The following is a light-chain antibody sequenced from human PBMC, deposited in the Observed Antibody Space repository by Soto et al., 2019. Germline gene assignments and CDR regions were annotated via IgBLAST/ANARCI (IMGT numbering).Light chain of an antibody. V-gene: IGKV1-39*01. CDR2: EAS. CDR3: QQSYSSPYT. CDR1: QTISSY. J-gene: IGKJ2*01. Sequence: DIQMTQSPSSLSASVGDRVTITCRASQTISSYLNWYQQRPGQAPNLLIYEASNIHSGVASRFSGSGSGTDFTLTISSLQPEDFATYYCQQSYSSPYTFGQGTKLYIK.